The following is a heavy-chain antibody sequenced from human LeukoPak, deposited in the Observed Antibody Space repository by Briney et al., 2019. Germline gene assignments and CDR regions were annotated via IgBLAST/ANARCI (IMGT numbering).Heavy chain of an antibody. CDR3: AKTARGGYYAYYFDY. Sequence: GGSLRLSCAASGFTFSSYAMSWVRQAPGKGLEWVSAISGSGGSTYYADSVKGRFTISRDNSKNTLYLQMNGLRAEDTAVYYCAKTARGGYYAYYFDYWGQGTLVTVSS. J-gene: IGHJ4*02. V-gene: IGHV3-23*01. D-gene: IGHD3-10*01. CDR2: ISGSGGST. CDR1: GFTFSSYA.